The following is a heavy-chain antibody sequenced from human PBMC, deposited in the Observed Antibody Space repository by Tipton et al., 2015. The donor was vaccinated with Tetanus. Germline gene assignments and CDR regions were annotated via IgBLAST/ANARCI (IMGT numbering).Heavy chain of an antibody. CDR3: ARGPNDSSGYSGIDY. CDR1: GGSISSYY. CDR2: IYYSGST. V-gene: IGHV4-59*12. D-gene: IGHD3-22*01. Sequence: TLSLTCTVSGGSISSYYWSWIRQPPGKGLEWIGYIYYSGSTNYNPPLKSRVTIPVDTSKNQFSLKLSSVTAADTAVYYCARGPNDSSGYSGIDYWGQGTLVTVSS. J-gene: IGHJ4*02.